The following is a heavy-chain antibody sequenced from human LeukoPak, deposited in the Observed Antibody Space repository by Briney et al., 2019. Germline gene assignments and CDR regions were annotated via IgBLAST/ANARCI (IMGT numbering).Heavy chain of an antibody. CDR2: IYYSGST. J-gene: IGHJ4*02. CDR1: GGSISSGGYY. CDR3: ARGRYCTNGVCYWAY. V-gene: IGHV4-39*07. D-gene: IGHD2-8*01. Sequence: SETLSLTCTVSGGSISSGGYYWSWIRQPPGKGLEWIGSIYYSGSTYYNPSLKSRVTISVDTSKNQFSLKLSSVTAADTAVYYCARGRYCTNGVCYWAYWGQGTLVTVSS.